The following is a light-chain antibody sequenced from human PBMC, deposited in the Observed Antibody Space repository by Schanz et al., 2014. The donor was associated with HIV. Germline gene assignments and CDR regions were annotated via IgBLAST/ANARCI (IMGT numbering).Light chain of an antibody. V-gene: IGLV2-14*01. J-gene: IGLJ3*02. CDR3: SSYTSSSTWV. CDR1: SSDVGGYNY. Sequence: QSALTQPASVSGSPGQSITISCTGTSSDVGGYNYVSWYQQHPGKAPKLIIFDVTSRPSGVSSRFSGSKSGNTASLTISGLQAEDEADYYCSSYTSSSTWVFGGGTKLTVL. CDR2: DVT.